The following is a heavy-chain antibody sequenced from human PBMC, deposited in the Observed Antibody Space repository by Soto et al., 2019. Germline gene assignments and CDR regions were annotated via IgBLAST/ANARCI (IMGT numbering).Heavy chain of an antibody. Sequence: EVQLLASGGGLVQPGGSLRLSCAASGVTFSSYAMSWVRQAPGKGLAWVSAISGSGGSTYYAYSVKGRFTIYRHNSKNTLYLQMNSLRAEDTAVYYCAKGFGGYEGYWGQGNLVTVSS. CDR3: AKGFGGYEGY. V-gene: IGHV3-23*01. D-gene: IGHD5-12*01. CDR1: GVTFSSYA. J-gene: IGHJ4*02. CDR2: ISGSGGST.